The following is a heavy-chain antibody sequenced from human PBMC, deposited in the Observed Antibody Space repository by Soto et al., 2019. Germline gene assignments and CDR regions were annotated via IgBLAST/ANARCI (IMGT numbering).Heavy chain of an antibody. CDR1: GFTFSSYG. V-gene: IGHV3-30*18. D-gene: IGHD6-6*01. J-gene: IGHJ4*02. CDR2: ISYDGSNK. CDR3: AKESPGDSSSFFDY. Sequence: QVQLVESGGGVVQPGRSLRLSCAASGFTFSSYGMHWVRQAPGKGLEWVAVISYDGSNKYYADSVKGRFTISRDNSKNTLYLQMNSLRAEDTAVYYCAKESPGDSSSFFDYWGQGTLVTVSS.